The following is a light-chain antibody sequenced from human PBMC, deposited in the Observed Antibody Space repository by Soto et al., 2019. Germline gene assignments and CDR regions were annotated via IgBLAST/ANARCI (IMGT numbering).Light chain of an antibody. V-gene: IGKV3-20*01. CDR1: QSVSSSY. J-gene: IGKJ1*01. Sequence: ENVLTLSLGTLSLSPREGATLSCRASQSVSSSYLAWYQQKPGQAPRLLIYGASSRATGIPDRFSGSGSGTDFTLTISRLEPEDFAVYYCQQAGSSSWTFGQGTKVDIK. CDR2: GAS. CDR3: QQAGSSSWT.